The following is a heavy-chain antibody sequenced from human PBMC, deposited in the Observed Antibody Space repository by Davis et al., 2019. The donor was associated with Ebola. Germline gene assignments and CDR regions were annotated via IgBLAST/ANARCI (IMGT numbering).Heavy chain of an antibody. J-gene: IGHJ6*02. Sequence: SVNVSCKASLCTFSSYAISWVRQAPGQGLEWMGGIIPIFGTANYVQKFQGRVTITADKSTSTAYMELSSLRSEDTAVYYCARDGVSSAAGTSYGMDVWGQGTTVTVSS. CDR2: IIPIFGTA. CDR1: LCTFSSYA. V-gene: IGHV1-69*06. CDR3: ARDGVSSAAGTSYGMDV. D-gene: IGHD6-13*01.